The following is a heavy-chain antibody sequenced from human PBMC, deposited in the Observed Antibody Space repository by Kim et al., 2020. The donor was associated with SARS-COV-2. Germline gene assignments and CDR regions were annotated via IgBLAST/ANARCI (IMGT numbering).Heavy chain of an antibody. Sequence: SLKSRVTISVDKAKNQFSLKLISVTAADTAVYYCARGSSDYDVWGHGMDVWGQGTTVTVSS. V-gene: IGHV4-4*02. J-gene: IGHJ6*02. CDR3: ARGSSDYDVWGHGMDV. D-gene: IGHD3-10*02.